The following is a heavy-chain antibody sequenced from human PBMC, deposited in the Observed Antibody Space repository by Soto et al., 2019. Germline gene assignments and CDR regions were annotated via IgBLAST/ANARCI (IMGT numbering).Heavy chain of an antibody. CDR3: AKDKSGVVPAAPDAFDI. Sequence: GGSLRLSCAASVFTFSSYGMHWVRQAPGKGLEWVAVIGYDGSNKYYADSVKGRFTISRDNSRNTLYMQMNSLRAEDTAVYYCAKDKSGVVPAAPDAFDIWGQGTVVTVSS. J-gene: IGHJ3*02. CDR2: IGYDGSNK. CDR1: VFTFSSYG. V-gene: IGHV3-33*06. D-gene: IGHD2-2*01.